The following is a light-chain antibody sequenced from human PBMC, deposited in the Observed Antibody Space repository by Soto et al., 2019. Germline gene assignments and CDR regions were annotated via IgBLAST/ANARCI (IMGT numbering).Light chain of an antibody. J-gene: IGLJ1*01. Sequence: QSALTQTASVSGSPGQSITISCTGTSSDVGGYNYVSWYQQHPGKAPKLMIYEVSNRPSGVSNRFSGSKSGNTASLTISGLQAEDEADYYCSSYTNSSTLGVFGAGTKLTVL. CDR3: SSYTNSSTLGV. CDR1: SSDVGGYNY. V-gene: IGLV2-14*01. CDR2: EVS.